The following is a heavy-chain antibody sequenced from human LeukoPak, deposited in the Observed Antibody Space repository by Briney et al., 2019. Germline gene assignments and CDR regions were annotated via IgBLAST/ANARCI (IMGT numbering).Heavy chain of an antibody. CDR1: GGSFSGYY. J-gene: IGHJ3*02. CDR3: AEYYDSSGVI. CDR2: INHSGST. Sequence: SETLSLTCAVYGGSFSGYYWSWIRQPPGEGLEWIGEINHSGSTNYNPSLKSRVTISVDTSKNQFSLKLSSVTAADTAVYYCAEYYDSSGVIWGQGTMVTVSS. D-gene: IGHD3-22*01. V-gene: IGHV4-34*01.